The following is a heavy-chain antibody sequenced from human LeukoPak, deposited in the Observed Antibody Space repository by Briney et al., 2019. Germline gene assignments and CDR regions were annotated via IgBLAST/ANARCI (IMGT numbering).Heavy chain of an antibody. CDR1: GFTLSNYW. V-gene: IGHV3-74*01. CDR3: ARERITISNWFYP. D-gene: IGHD3-9*01. J-gene: IGHJ5*02. Sequence: PGGSVRLSCAASGFTLSNYWMHGVRQAPAKGLVWVSRINSDGSNINYADSVKGRFTISRDNAMNTLYLQMNSLRAEDTAVYYCARERITISNWFYPWGQGTLVTVSS. CDR2: INSDGSNI.